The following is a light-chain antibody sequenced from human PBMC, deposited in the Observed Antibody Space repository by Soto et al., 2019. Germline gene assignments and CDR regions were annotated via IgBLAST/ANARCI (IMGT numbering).Light chain of an antibody. J-gene: IGLJ1*01. V-gene: IGLV1-40*01. CDR3: QSYATSLTNFV. CDR2: GDH. Sequence: QSVLTQPPSGSGAPGQRVAISCTGSSCNIGAEYDVHWYQQLPGTDPKRLSYGDHNRPSGVPDRFSGSKSGTPASLAITGLQPEDEADYYCQSYATSLTNFVFGTGTKVTVL. CDR1: SCNIGAEYD.